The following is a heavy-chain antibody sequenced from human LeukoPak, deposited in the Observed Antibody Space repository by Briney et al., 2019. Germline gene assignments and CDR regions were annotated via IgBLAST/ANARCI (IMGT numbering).Heavy chain of an antibody. J-gene: IGHJ4*02. CDR3: AREDDSSGYPLF. CDR1: GFTFSSYA. D-gene: IGHD3-22*01. Sequence: GSLRLSCAASGFTFSSYAMSWVRQPPGKGLEWIGEINHSGSTNYNPSLKSRVTISVDTSKNQFSLKLSSVTAADTAVYYCAREDDSSGYPLFWGQGTLVTVSS. V-gene: IGHV4-34*01. CDR2: INHSGST.